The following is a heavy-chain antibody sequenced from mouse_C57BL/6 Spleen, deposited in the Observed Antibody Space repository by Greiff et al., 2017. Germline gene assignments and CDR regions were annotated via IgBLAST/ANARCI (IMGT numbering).Heavy chain of an antibody. J-gene: IGHJ2*01. Sequence: VKLQQPGAELVKPGASVKMSCKASGYTFTSYWITWVKQRPGQGLEWIGDIYPGSGSTNYNEKFKSKATLTVDTSSSTAYMQLSSLTSEDSAVYYCARDSSGYLYFDYWGQGTTLTVSS. CDR3: ARDSSGYLYFDY. CDR2: IYPGSGST. D-gene: IGHD3-2*02. CDR1: GYTFTSYW. V-gene: IGHV1-55*01.